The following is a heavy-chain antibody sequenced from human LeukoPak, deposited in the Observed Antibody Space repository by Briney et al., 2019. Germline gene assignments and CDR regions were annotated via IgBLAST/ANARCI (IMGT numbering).Heavy chain of an antibody. CDR3: ARGSPREVLGGDV. Sequence: PGRSLRLSCAASGFTFSSYSMNWVRQAPGKGLEWVSSISSSSSYIYYADSVKGRFTISRDNAKNSLYLQMNSLRAEDTAVYYCARGSPREVLGGDVWGQGTTVTVSS. D-gene: IGHD1-26*01. CDR2: ISSSSSYI. V-gene: IGHV3-21*01. J-gene: IGHJ6*02. CDR1: GFTFSSYS.